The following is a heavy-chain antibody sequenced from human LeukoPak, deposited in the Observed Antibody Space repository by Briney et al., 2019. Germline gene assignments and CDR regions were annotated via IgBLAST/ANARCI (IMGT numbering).Heavy chain of an antibody. CDR1: GLTVSVNY. Sequence: GGSLRLSCAVSGLTVSVNYMTWVRQAPGKGLEWVSYISSSSSTIYYADSVKGRFTISRDNAKNSLYLQMNSLRDEDTAVYYCATEYSSSWYYFDYWGQGTLVTVSS. D-gene: IGHD6-13*01. J-gene: IGHJ4*02. CDR3: ATEYSSSWYYFDY. V-gene: IGHV3-48*02. CDR2: ISSSSSTI.